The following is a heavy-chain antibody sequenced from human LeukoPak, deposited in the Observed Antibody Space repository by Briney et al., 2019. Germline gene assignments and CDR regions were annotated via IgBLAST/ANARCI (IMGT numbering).Heavy chain of an antibody. D-gene: IGHD6-6*01. V-gene: IGHV3-21*04. CDR1: GFTFSSYT. Sequence: PGGSLRLSCAASGFTFSSYTMNWVRQAPGKGLEWVSSIDNTYNHIDYADSVKGRFTISRDNSKNTLYLQMNSLRAEDTAVYYCAKEDSSSIRWFDPWGQGTLVTVSS. CDR2: IDNTYNHI. J-gene: IGHJ5*02. CDR3: AKEDSSSIRWFDP.